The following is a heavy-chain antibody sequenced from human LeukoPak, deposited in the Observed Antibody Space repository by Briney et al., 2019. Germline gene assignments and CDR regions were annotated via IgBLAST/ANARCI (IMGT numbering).Heavy chain of an antibody. D-gene: IGHD5-24*01. CDR2: IWYDGSNE. CDR3: ARDSIRDGYNSDYFVY. J-gene: IGHJ4*02. CDR1: GFTFSTYG. Sequence: GGSLRLSCAASGFTFSTYGMHWVRQAPGKALEWVAVIWYDGSNEYYADSVKGRFTISRHNSKSTLYLQLNSLRAEDTAVYYCARDSIRDGYNSDYFVYWGQGTLVTVSS. V-gene: IGHV3-33*01.